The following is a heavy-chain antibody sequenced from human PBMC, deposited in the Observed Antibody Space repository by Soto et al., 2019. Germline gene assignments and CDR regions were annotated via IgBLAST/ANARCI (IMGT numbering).Heavy chain of an antibody. CDR1: GFPFAAGA. CDR3: AKDRYGGSGGGLES. V-gene: IGHV3-23*01. Sequence: VQLLESGGGLVRRGESLRLSCVASGFPFAAGAMNWVRQAPGQGLEWGSTITGRGISTYYADSVRGRFTISRDDSQNTLYLQMNSLRVEDTAVYYCAKDRYGGSGGGLESWGQGALVTVSS. CDR2: ITGRGIST. D-gene: IGHD5-18*01. J-gene: IGHJ4*02.